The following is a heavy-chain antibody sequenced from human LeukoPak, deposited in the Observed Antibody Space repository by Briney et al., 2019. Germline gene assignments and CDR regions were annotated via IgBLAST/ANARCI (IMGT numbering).Heavy chain of an antibody. J-gene: IGHJ5*02. V-gene: IGHV1-18*01. CDR3: ARLVGRIAVAGEGWFDP. D-gene: IGHD6-19*01. Sequence: ASVKVSCKASGYTFTSYGISWVRQAPGQGLEWMGWISAYNGNTNYAQKLQGRVTMTTDTSTSTAYMELRSLRSDDTAVYYCARLVGRIAVAGEGWFDPWGQGTLVTVSS. CDR1: GYTFTSYG. CDR2: ISAYNGNT.